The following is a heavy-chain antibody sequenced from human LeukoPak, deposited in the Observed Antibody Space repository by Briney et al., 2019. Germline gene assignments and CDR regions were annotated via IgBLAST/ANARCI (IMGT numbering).Heavy chain of an antibody. Sequence: GSLRLSCSASGFTFSSYWMHWVRQTPGKGLVWVSHINSDGSSTTYADSVKGRLTISRDNAKNTLYLQMNSLRAEDTAVYYCAREAFDYYSMDVWGKGTTVTVSS. J-gene: IGHJ6*03. CDR1: GFTFSSYW. CDR3: AREAFDYYSMDV. V-gene: IGHV3-74*01. CDR2: INSDGSST. D-gene: IGHD3-3*01.